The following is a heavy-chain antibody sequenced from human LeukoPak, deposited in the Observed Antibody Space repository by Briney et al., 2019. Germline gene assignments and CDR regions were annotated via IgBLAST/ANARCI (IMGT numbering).Heavy chain of an antibody. V-gene: IGHV1-69*13. Sequence: GASVKVSCKASGGTFSSYAISWVRQAPGQGLEWMGGIIPIFGTANYAQKFQGRVTITADESTSTAYMELSSLRSEDTAVYYCARQKLSPNYYYYYYYMDVWGKGTTVTVSS. CDR2: IIPIFGTA. J-gene: IGHJ6*03. CDR3: ARQKLSPNYYYYYYYMDV. D-gene: IGHD6-6*01. CDR1: GGTFSSYA.